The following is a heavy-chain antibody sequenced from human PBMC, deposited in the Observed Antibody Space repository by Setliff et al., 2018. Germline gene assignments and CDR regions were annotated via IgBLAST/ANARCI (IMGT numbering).Heavy chain of an antibody. J-gene: IGHJ6*03. D-gene: IGHD6-19*01. V-gene: IGHV4-34*01. CDR1: GGTFSDYD. Sequence: KTSETLSLTCAAYGGTFSDYDWTWIRQPPGKGLEWIGEINHSGTTNYHPSLRSRVTISVDTSKNQFSLKLSSVTATDTAVYYCARAISGLYSAYYYYMDVWGKGTTVTVSS. CDR2: INHSGTT. CDR3: ARAISGLYSAYYYYMDV.